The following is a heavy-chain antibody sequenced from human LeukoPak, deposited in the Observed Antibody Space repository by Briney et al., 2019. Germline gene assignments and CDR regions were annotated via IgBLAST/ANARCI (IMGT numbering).Heavy chain of an antibody. D-gene: IGHD5-24*01. CDR2: IIPILGIA. CDR1: GGTFSSYA. J-gene: IGHJ4*02. Sequence: SVKVSCKASGGTFSSYAISWVRQAPGQGLEWMGRIIPILGIANYAQKFQGRVTITADKSTSTAYMELSSLRSEDTAVYYCVRDLRDGYNTPYIDYWGQGTLVTVSS. V-gene: IGHV1-69*04. CDR3: VRDLRDGYNTPYIDY.